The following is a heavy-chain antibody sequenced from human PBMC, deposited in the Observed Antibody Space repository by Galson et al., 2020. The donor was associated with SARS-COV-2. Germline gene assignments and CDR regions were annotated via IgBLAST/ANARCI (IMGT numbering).Heavy chain of an antibody. Sequence: GESLKISCSASGFTFSSYAMHWVRQAPGKGLEYVSAISSNGGSTYYADSVKGRFTISRDNSKNTLYLQMSSLRAEDTAVYYCVKDSKEWLVPSEWATFDYWGQGTLVTVSS. V-gene: IGHV3-64D*06. CDR1: GFTFSSYA. D-gene: IGHD3-3*01. CDR2: ISSNGGST. J-gene: IGHJ4*02. CDR3: VKDSKEWLVPSEWATFDY.